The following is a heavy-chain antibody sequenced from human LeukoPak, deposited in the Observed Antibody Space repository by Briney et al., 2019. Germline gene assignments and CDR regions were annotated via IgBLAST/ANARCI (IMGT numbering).Heavy chain of an antibody. CDR1: GGSISSGGYS. J-gene: IGHJ4*02. V-gene: IGHV4-30-2*01. CDR3: ARSNWNDGIDY. CDR2: IYHSGST. Sequence: PSETLSLTCAVSGGSISSGGYSWSWIRQPPGKGLEWIGYIYHSGSTYYNPSLKSRVTISVDRSKNQFSLKLSSVTAADTAVYYCARSNWNDGIDYWGQGTLVTVSS. D-gene: IGHD1-20*01.